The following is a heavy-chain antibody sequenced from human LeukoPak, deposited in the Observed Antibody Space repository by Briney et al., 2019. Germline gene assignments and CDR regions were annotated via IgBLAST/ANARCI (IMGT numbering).Heavy chain of an antibody. CDR3: ARQGRGYSYGKEDAFDI. CDR1: GXSISSYY. V-gene: IGHV4-59*08. Sequence: PSETLSLTCTVSGXSISSYYWSWIRQPPGKGLEWIGYIYYSGSTNYNPSLKSRVTISVDTSRNQFSLKLISVTAADTAVYYCARQGRGYSYGKEDAFDIWGQGTMVTVSS. J-gene: IGHJ3*02. CDR2: IYYSGST. D-gene: IGHD5-18*01.